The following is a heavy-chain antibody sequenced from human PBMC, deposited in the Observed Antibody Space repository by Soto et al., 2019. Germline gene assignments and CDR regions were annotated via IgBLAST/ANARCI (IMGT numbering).Heavy chain of an antibody. CDR1: GFSLTTSGVS. D-gene: IGHD3-10*01. Sequence: SGPTLVNPTQTLTLTCAFSGFSLTTSGVSVTWIRQPPGKALEWLALIFWDNGKRYNPSLKSRLTITKDTSKSQVVLTMTNVDPVDTATYYCGHIDFGFYGMDVWGQGTTVTVSS. V-gene: IGHV2-5*02. CDR2: IFWDNGK. J-gene: IGHJ6*02. CDR3: GHIDFGFYGMDV.